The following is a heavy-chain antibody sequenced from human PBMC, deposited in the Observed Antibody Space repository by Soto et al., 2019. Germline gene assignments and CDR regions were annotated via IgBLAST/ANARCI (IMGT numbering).Heavy chain of an antibody. V-gene: IGHV1-3*01. CDR2: QNAGNGNT. Sequence: ASLKVSCKASGYTCTSYAMHCVRQAPRKRSEWMGWQNAGNGNTKYSQRFQGRVNITRDRCASTAYMELRSLSSEDTGVYCCERGYSPEQRGIFHPRGQGTLVTVCS. J-gene: IGHJ5*02. D-gene: IGHD2-15*01. CDR3: ERGYSPEQRGIFHP. CDR1: GYTCTSYA.